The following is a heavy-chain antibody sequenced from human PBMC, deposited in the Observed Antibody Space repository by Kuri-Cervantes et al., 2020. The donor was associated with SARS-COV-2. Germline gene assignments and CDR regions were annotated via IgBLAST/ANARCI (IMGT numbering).Heavy chain of an antibody. J-gene: IGHJ4*01. V-gene: IGHV3-48*02. CDR2: ITSSTSTI. CDR1: GFTFSSYS. Sequence: GGSLRLSCSASGFTFSSYSMNWVRQAPGKGLEWVSYITSSTSTIYYADSVKGRFTIPRDNAKNPLYLQMNSLRDEDTAVYYCARVGVKDDDGFSSYWGQGTLVTVSS. CDR3: ARVGVKDDDGFSSY. D-gene: IGHD4-17*01.